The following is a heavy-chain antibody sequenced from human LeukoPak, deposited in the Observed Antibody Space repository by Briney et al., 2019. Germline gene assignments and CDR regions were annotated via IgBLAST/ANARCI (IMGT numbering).Heavy chain of an antibody. D-gene: IGHD3-3*01. Sequence: GGSLRLSCAASGFTLSSYSMNGVRQAPGKGLEWVSYISSSSSTIYYADSVKGRFTISRDNAKNSLYLQMNSLRAEDTAVYYCARDWHDFWGGYSDYWGQGTLVTVSS. CDR2: ISSSSSTI. V-gene: IGHV3-48*04. J-gene: IGHJ4*02. CDR3: ARDWHDFWGGYSDY. CDR1: GFTLSSYS.